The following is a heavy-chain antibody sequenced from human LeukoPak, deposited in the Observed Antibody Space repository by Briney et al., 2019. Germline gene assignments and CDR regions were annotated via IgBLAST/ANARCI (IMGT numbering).Heavy chain of an antibody. Sequence: GGSLRLSCAASGFTFSSYWMHWVRQAPGKGLVWVSRINSDGSSTSYADSVKGRFTISRDNAKNTLYLQMNSLRAEDTAVYYCARDAHYYDGSGYYSAPHFDYWGQGTLVTVSS. CDR2: INSDGSST. J-gene: IGHJ4*02. D-gene: IGHD3-22*01. V-gene: IGHV3-74*01. CDR3: ARDAHYYDGSGYYSAPHFDY. CDR1: GFTFSSYW.